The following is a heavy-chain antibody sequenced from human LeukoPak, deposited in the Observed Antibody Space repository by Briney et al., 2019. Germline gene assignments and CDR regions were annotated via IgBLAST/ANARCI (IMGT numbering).Heavy chain of an antibody. V-gene: IGHV4-4*07. J-gene: IGHJ4*02. Sequence: SETLSLTCTVSGGSISSYYWSWIRQPAGKGLEWIGRIYTSGSTNYNPSLKSRVTMSVDTSKNQFSLKLTSVTAADAAVYYCARPSGATPFKRFDYWGQGTLVTVSS. CDR1: GGSISSYY. CDR2: IYTSGST. CDR3: ARPSGATPFKRFDY. D-gene: IGHD1-26*01.